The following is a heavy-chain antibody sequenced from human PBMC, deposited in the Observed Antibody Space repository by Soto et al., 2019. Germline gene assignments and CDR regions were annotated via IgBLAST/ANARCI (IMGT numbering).Heavy chain of an antibody. V-gene: IGHV3-15*05. J-gene: IGHJ6*02. CDR3: TTELAGGYFYYLGSVV. Sequence: EVQLVESGGGLVKPGGSPRLSCAASGFTFSNAWMSWVRQAPGKGLEWVGRIRTNGDGGTTEYAAPVKGRFTISRDDSKNTLFLQMNSLKAEDTAVYYCTTELAGGYFYYLGSVVWGQGTTVPVSS. D-gene: IGHD3-10*01. CDR1: GFTFSNAW. CDR2: IRTNGDGGTT.